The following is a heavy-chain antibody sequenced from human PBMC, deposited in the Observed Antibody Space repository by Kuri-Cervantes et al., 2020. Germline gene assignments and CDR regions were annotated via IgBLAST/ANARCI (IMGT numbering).Heavy chain of an antibody. J-gene: IGHJ4*02. D-gene: IGHD3-10*01. CDR3: ASSRLGGDYYGSGPHYFDY. CDR2: IYTSGST. V-gene: IGHV4-4*07. Sequence: GSLRLSCTVSGGSISSYYWSWIRQPAGKGLEWIGRIYTSGSTNYNPSLKSRVTMSVDTSKNQFSLKLSSVTAADTAVYYCASSRLGGDYYGSGPHYFDYRGQGTLVTVSS. CDR1: GGSISSYY.